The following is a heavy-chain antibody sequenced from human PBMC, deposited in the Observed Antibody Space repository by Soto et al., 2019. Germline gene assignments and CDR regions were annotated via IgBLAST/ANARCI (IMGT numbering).Heavy chain of an antibody. CDR3: ARQKVVPAAIPGPTTGKAFGVRDY. CDR2: IYYSGST. Sequence: SETLSLTCTVSGGSISSSSYYWGWIRQPPGKGLEWIGSIYYSGSTYYNPSLKSRVTISVDTSKNQFSLKLSSVTAADTAVYYCARQKVVPAAIPGPTTGKAFGVRDYWGQGTLVTVSS. J-gene: IGHJ4*02. D-gene: IGHD2-2*01. CDR1: GGSISSSSYY. V-gene: IGHV4-39*01.